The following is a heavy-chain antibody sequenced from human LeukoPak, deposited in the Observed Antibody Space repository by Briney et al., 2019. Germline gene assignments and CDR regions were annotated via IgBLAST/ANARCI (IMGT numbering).Heavy chain of an antibody. Sequence: GGSLRLSCAASGFTFSSYDMHWVRQSTGKGLEWVPGIGTGGDPYYPGSVKGRFTISRENAESSLYLQMNSLRAGDTAVYYCAREGVHSLGGAFDIWGQGTMVTVSS. D-gene: IGHD3-10*01. J-gene: IGHJ3*02. V-gene: IGHV3-13*05. CDR1: GFTFSSYD. CDR3: AREGVHSLGGAFDI. CDR2: IGTGGDP.